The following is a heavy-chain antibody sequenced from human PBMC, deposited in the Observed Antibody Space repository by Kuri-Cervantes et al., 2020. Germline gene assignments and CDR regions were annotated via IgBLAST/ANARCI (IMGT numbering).Heavy chain of an antibody. CDR1: GFTFDDYA. J-gene: IGHJ4*02. CDR3: AKGARAVAGMYYFDY. D-gene: IGHD6-19*01. Sequence: GGSLRLSCAASGFTFDDYAMHWVRQAPGKGLEWVAVISYDGSNKYYADSVKGRFTISRDNSKNTLYLQMNSLRAEDTAVYYCAKGARAVAGMYYFDYWGQGTLVTVSS. V-gene: IGHV3-30*18. CDR2: ISYDGSNK.